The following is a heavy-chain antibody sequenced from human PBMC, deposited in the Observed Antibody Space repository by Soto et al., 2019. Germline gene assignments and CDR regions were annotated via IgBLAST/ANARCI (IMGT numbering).Heavy chain of an antibody. V-gene: IGHV4-59*01. CDR3: ARDRDAYNRFDP. J-gene: IGHJ5*02. CDR1: GASISSYY. Sequence: PSETLSLTCSVSGASISSYYWSWIRQPPGKGLEWIGYIHYSGTINYNPSLKSRVTISIDMSKSQVSLKLTSVTAADTAVYYCARDRDAYNRFDPWGQGTLVTVSS. D-gene: IGHD1-1*01. CDR2: IHYSGTI.